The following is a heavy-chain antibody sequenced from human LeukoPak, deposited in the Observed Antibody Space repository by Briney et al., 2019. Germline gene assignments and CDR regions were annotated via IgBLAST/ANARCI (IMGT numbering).Heavy chain of an antibody. Sequence: GGSLRLSCEASGFTFSGHWMSWVRQAPGKGLEWVGNIKQDGSEKSYVDSVKGRFTISRDNAKNLLYLQMISLRVEDTAVYYCAREVRGLDPWGQGTLVTVSS. CDR2: IKQDGSEK. CDR3: AREVRGLDP. D-gene: IGHD4/OR15-4a*01. J-gene: IGHJ5*02. CDR1: GFTFSGHW. V-gene: IGHV3-7*03.